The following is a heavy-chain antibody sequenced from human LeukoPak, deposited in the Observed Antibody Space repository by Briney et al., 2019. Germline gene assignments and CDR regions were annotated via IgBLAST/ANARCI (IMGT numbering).Heavy chain of an antibody. J-gene: IGHJ6*02. D-gene: IGHD2-21*01. V-gene: IGHV3-30*18. CDR2: IPYDGSNK. Sequence: GGSLRLSCAASGFTFSSYGMHWVRQAPGKGLEWVAVIPYDGSNKYYADSVKGRFTISRDNSKNTLYLQMNSLRAEDTAVYYCAKEDLLTYYGMDVWGQGTTVTVSS. CDR1: GFTFSSYG. CDR3: AKEDLLTYYGMDV.